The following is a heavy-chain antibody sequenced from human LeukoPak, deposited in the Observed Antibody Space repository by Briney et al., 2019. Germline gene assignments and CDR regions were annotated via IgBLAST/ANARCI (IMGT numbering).Heavy chain of an antibody. Sequence: GGSLRLSCAASGFTLSTDSMHWVRQAPGKGLGWISYISYDSAIKYYADSVRGRFTISRDNAKNSLSLQMHSLRAEDTAVYYCVRDNPRCCGVVPVNIDDFWGQGTLVTVSS. CDR2: ISYDSAIK. CDR3: VRDNPRCCGVVPVNIDDF. CDR1: GFTLSTDS. J-gene: IGHJ4*02. V-gene: IGHV3-48*01. D-gene: IGHD2-15*01.